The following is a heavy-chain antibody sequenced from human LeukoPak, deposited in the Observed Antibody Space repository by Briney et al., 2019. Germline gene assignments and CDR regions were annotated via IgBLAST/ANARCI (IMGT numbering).Heavy chain of an antibody. CDR1: GFTFSSYA. D-gene: IGHD4-17*01. V-gene: IGHV3-30-3*01. CDR2: ISYDGSNK. Sequence: GGSLRLSCAASGFTFSSYAMHWVRQAPGKGLEWVAVISYDGSNKYYADSVKGRFTISRDNSKNTLYLQMNSLRAEDTAVYYCAKEAESTVTSSLDYWGQGTLVTVSS. J-gene: IGHJ4*02. CDR3: AKEAESTVTSSLDY.